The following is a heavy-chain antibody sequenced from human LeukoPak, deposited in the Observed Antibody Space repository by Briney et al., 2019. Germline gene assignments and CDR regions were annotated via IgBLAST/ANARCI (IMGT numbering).Heavy chain of an antibody. D-gene: IGHD5-18*01. Sequence: SETLSLTCTVSGGPVSNSLYYWSWIRQPPGKGLEWIGYIYYNGDTNYNPSLKSRVIISIDTSSNQFSLRLNSMTAADTAVYYCARVLRAASWRSYDYWGQGSLVTVSS. CDR3: ARVLRAASWRSYDY. V-gene: IGHV4-61*01. CDR1: GGPVSNSLYY. CDR2: IYYNGDT. J-gene: IGHJ4*02.